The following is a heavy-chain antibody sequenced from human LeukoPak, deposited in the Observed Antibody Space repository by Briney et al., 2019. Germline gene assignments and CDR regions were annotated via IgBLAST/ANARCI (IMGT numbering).Heavy chain of an antibody. V-gene: IGHV3-53*01. J-gene: IGHJ4*02. D-gene: IGHD1-26*01. CDR3: ARVWELSFDY. CDR2: SYCGGSR. Sequence: GGALRLSCAASGFTVSTDHMSWVRQAPGKGLEWVAVSYCGGSRSYAESVKGRFTISRDNSKNTLYLQMNSLRAEDTAVYYCARVWELSFDYWGQGTLVTVSS. CDR1: GFTVSTDH.